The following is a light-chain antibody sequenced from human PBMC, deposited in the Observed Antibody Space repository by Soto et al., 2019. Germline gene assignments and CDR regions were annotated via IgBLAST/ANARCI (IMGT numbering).Light chain of an antibody. Sequence: EIVLTRAPGTLALSPGERATLSCGASQSVSTTSLAWYQQKPGQAPRLIIYGASSRATGIPDRFSGGGSGTDFTLTISRLEPEDFAVYYCQQCGSSPWTVGQGTK. V-gene: IGKV3-20*01. J-gene: IGKJ1*01. CDR1: QSVSTTS. CDR3: QQCGSSPWT. CDR2: GAS.